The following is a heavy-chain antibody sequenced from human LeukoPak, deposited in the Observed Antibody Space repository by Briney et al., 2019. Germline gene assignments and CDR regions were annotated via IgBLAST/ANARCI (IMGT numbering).Heavy chain of an antibody. CDR1: GYTFTSYG. V-gene: IGHV1-18*01. CDR2: ISAYIGNT. CDR3: AREFVVVPAAITPFGY. Sequence: GSVKVSCKASGYTFTSYGISWVRQAPGQGLEWMGWISAYIGNTNYAQKLQGRVTMTTDTSTSTAYMELRSLRSDDTAVYYCAREFVVVPAAITPFGYWGQGTLVTVSS. J-gene: IGHJ4*02. D-gene: IGHD2-2*02.